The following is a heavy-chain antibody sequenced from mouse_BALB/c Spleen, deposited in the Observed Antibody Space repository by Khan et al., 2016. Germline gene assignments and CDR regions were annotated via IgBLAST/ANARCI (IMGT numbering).Heavy chain of an antibody. D-gene: IGHD2-1*01. CDR3: TRSAYGNHPYYAMDY. CDR1: GYSFTRYW. Sequence: VQLVESGTELVRPGASVKLSCKASGYSFTRYWMNWVKQRPGQGLEWIGMIHPSDSESRLNQKFKDKATLTVDNSSSIAYMQLSSPTSEDSAVYYCTRSAYGNHPYYAMDYWGQGTSVTVSS. J-gene: IGHJ4*01. CDR2: IHPSDSES. V-gene: IGHV1-61*01.